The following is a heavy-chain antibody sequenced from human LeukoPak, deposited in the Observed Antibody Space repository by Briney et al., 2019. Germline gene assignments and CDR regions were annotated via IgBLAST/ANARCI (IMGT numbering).Heavy chain of an antibody. V-gene: IGHV4-59*01. J-gene: IGHJ6*02. CDR3: ARESLAWGSGWAYYYYYGMDV. D-gene: IGHD6-19*01. Sequence: SETLSLTCTVSGGSISSYYWSWIRQPPGKGLEWIGYIYYSGSTNYNPSLKSRVTISVDTSKNQFSLKLSSVTAAGTAVYYCARESLAWGSGWAYYYYYGMDVWGQGTTVTVSS. CDR1: GGSISSYY. CDR2: IYYSGST.